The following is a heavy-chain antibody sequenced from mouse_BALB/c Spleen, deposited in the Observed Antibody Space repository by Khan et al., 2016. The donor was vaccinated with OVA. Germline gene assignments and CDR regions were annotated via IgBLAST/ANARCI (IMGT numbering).Heavy chain of an antibody. Sequence: EVKLEVSGGGLVQPGGSMKLSCVASGFTFSNYWMNWVRQSPEKGLEWVAEIRLKSNNYTTHYAESVKGRFTISRDDSRTSVYLHMNNLRTDDTGIYYCTPSPFDHWGRGTTLTVSS. CDR2: IRLKSNNYTT. J-gene: IGHJ2*01. V-gene: IGHV6-6*02. CDR3: TPSPFDH. CDR1: GFTFSNYW.